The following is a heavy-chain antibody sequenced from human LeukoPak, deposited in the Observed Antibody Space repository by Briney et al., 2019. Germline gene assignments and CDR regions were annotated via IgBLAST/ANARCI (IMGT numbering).Heavy chain of an antibody. V-gene: IGHV3-7*01. CDR1: GFSFSSSY. J-gene: IGHJ4*02. D-gene: IGHD3-10*01. CDR2: IKQDGNEN. Sequence: GGSLRLSCVASGFSFSSSYMSWVRQAPGKGLEWVANIKQDGNENHYVDSVKGRFTISRGNAKSSLYLQMNSLRAEDTAVYYCARDPRGSEYSHFDSWGQGTLVTVSS. CDR3: ARDPRGSEYSHFDS.